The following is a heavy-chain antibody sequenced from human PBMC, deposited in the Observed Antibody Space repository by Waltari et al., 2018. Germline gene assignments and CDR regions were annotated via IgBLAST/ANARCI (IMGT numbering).Heavy chain of an antibody. CDR3: ARKDYDGPFAY. CDR1: GASFSGYS. J-gene: IGHJ4*02. D-gene: IGHD4-17*01. Sequence: QVQLQQWGAGLLKPSETLSLTYTVHGASFSGYSWSWIRQPPGKGLEWIGEINHSGSTNYNPSLKSRVTVSVDTSKNQFSLKLSSVTAADTAVYYCARKDYDGPFAYWGQGALVTVSS. V-gene: IGHV4-34*02. CDR2: INHSGST.